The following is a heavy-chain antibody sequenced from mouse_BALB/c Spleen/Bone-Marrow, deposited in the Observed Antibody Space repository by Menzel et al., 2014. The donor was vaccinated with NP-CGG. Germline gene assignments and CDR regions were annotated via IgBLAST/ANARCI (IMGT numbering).Heavy chain of an antibody. Sequence: QVQLKESGAELAKPGASVKMSCKASGYTFTSYWMHWVKQRPGQGLEWIGYINPSTGYTEYNQKFQDKATLTAVKSSTTANMQLRSLTSEDSAVYYCARDDYDAIAYWGQGTLVTVSA. J-gene: IGHJ3*01. V-gene: IGHV1-7*01. CDR3: ARDDYDAIAY. CDR2: INPSTGYT. D-gene: IGHD2-4*01. CDR1: GYTFTSYW.